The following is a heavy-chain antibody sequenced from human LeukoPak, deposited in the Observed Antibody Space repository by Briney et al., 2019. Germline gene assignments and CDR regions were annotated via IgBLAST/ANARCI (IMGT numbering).Heavy chain of an antibody. Sequence: PGGSLRLSCAASGFTFSDYWMHWVRQVPGKGLVWVSRINDDGRSTSEAVSVKGRFTISRDNAKNTLYLQMNSLRVEDTAIYYCARSAAGLDYWGQEPWSPFPQ. V-gene: IGHV3-74*01. D-gene: IGHD6-13*01. CDR1: GFTFSDYW. CDR3: ARSAAGLDY. J-gene: IGHJ4*01. CDR2: INDDGRST.